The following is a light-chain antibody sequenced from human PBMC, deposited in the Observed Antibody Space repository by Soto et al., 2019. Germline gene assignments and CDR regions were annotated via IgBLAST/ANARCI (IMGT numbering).Light chain of an antibody. CDR2: AAS. CDR1: EDITIY. V-gene: IGKV1-9*01. J-gene: IGKJ4*01. CDR3: QQTRRYPST. Sequence: IQLTQSPSSLSAYVGDSVTITCRASEDITIYLAWYQQKPGKAPNLLMYAASTLQSGVPSRFSGSGSGTDFTLTISSLQAEDFATYYCQQTRRYPSTFGGGTKVDIK.